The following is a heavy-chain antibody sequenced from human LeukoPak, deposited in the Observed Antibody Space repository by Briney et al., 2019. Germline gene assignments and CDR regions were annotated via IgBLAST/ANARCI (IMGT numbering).Heavy chain of an antibody. V-gene: IGHV3-48*01. D-gene: IGHD4-17*01. Sequence: GGSLRLSCAASGFTFSSYSMNWVRQAPGKGLEWVSYISSSSTIYYADSVKGRFTISRDNAKNSLYLQMNSLRAEDTAVYYCARTKVGTVTTFDYWGQGTLVTVSS. J-gene: IGHJ4*02. CDR3: ARTKVGTVTTFDY. CDR2: ISSSSTI. CDR1: GFTFSSYS.